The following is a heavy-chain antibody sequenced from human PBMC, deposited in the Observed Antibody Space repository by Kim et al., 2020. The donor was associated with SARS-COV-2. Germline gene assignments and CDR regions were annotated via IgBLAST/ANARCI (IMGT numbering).Heavy chain of an antibody. CDR2: IYSGGST. Sequence: GGSLRLPCAASGFTVSSNYMSWVRQAPGKGLEWVSVIYSGGSTYYADSVKGRFTISRDNSKNTLYLQMNSLRAEDTAVYYCARGRGYSYVAGYGMDVWGQGTTVTVSS. CDR3: ARGRGYSYVAGYGMDV. J-gene: IGHJ6*02. V-gene: IGHV3-53*01. CDR1: GFTVSSNY. D-gene: IGHD5-18*01.